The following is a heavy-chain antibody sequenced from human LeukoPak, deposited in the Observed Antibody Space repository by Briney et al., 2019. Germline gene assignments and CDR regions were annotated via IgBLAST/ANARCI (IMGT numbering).Heavy chain of an antibody. CDR2: INHSGST. J-gene: IGHJ5*02. CDR3: ARRGLRIASDYNWFDP. V-gene: IGHV4-34*01. Sequence: PSETLSLTCTVSGGSISSYYWSWIRQPPGKGLEWIGEINHSGSTNYNPSLKSRVTISVDTSKNQFSLKLSSVTAADTAVYYCARRGLRIASDYNWFDPWGQGTLVTVSS. CDR1: GGSISSYY. D-gene: IGHD6-13*01.